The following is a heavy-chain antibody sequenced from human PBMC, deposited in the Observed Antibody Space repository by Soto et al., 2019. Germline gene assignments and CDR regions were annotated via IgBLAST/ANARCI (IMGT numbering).Heavy chain of an antibody. CDR3: AKDQRSVLVLMVYIYYFDY. Sequence: EVQLLESGGGLVQPGGSLRLSCAASGFTFSSYAMSWVRQAPGKGLAWVSAISGSGGSTYYADSVKGRFTISRDNSKNTLYLQMNSLRAEDTAVYYCAKDQRSVLVLMVYIYYFDYWGQGTLVTVSS. V-gene: IGHV3-23*01. J-gene: IGHJ4*02. CDR2: ISGSGGST. CDR1: GFTFSSYA. D-gene: IGHD2-8*01.